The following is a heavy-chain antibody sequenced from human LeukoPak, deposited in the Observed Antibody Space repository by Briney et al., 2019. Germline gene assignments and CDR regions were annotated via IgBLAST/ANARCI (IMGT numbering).Heavy chain of an antibody. V-gene: IGHV4-4*02. D-gene: IGHD6-25*01. CDR3: GFSEGDF. CDR2: IFPGGSV. J-gene: IGHJ4*02. CDR1: GDSISRNKW. Sequence: PSGTLSLTCDVSGDSISRNKWWSWVRQPPGKGLEWIGRIFPGGSVNYNPSLESRLTLSIDTSKNQFSLELTSVTAADTAMYFCGFSEGDFWGQGALVTVS.